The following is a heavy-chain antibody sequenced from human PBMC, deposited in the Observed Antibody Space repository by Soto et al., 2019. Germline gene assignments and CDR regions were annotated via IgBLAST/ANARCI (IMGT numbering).Heavy chain of an antibody. V-gene: IGHV1-2*04. D-gene: IGHD3-9*01. Sequence: ASVKVSCKASGYTFTGYYMHWVRQAPGQGLEWMGWINPNSGGTNYAQKFQGWVTMTRDTSISTAYMELSRLRSDDTAVYYCARVARDILTGYYFDYWGQGTLVTVSS. J-gene: IGHJ4*02. CDR3: ARVARDILTGYYFDY. CDR1: GYTFTGYY. CDR2: INPNSGGT.